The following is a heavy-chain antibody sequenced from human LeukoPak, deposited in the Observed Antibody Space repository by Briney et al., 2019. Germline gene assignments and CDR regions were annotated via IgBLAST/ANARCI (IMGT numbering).Heavy chain of an antibody. Sequence: PSETLSLTCTVSGDSISGYYWTWIRQPLGKGLEWIGYIYYSGSINYNPSLKSRITISVDTSKNQFSLKLSSVTAADTAVYYCARLRGNYFPDYWGQGTLVTVSS. CDR3: ARLRGNYFPDY. CDR2: IYYSGSI. V-gene: IGHV4-59*01. D-gene: IGHD4-11*01. J-gene: IGHJ4*02. CDR1: GDSISGYY.